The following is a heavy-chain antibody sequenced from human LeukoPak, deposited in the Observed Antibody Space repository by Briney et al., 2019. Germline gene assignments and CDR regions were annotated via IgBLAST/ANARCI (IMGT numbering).Heavy chain of an antibody. CDR3: ARDQSRRSDY. Sequence: GGSLRPSCAASGFTFSSYWMTWVRQAPGKGLEWVAIIKEDGSEEYYVDSVKGRFTISRDNAKNSLYLQMNSLGVEDTAVYYCARDQSRRSDYWGQGTLVTVSS. J-gene: IGHJ4*02. V-gene: IGHV3-7*03. CDR2: IKEDGSEE. CDR1: GFTFSSYW.